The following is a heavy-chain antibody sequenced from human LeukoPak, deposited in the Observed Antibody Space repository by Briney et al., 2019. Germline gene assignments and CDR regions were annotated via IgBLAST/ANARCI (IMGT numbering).Heavy chain of an antibody. J-gene: IGHJ5*02. CDR1: GGSISSSSYY. V-gene: IGHV4-39*01. CDR2: IYYSGST. D-gene: IGHD4-17*01. CDR3: TKNDVGDYGT. Sequence: PSETLSLTCTVSGGSISSSSYYWGWIRQPPGKGLEWIGSIYYSGSTYYNPSLRSRVTISVDTSKNQFSLKLSFVTAADTAVYYCTKNDVGDYGTWGQRTLVIVSS.